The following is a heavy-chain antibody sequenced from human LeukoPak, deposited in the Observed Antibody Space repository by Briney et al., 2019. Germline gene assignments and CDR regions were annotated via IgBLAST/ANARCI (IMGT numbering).Heavy chain of an antibody. Sequence: PGGSLRLSCAASGFTFSSYAMHWVRQAPGKGLEWVAVISYDGSNKYSADSVKGRFTISRDNSKNTLYLQMNSLRAEDTAVYYCARDYQSGTFDYWGQGTLVTVSS. V-gene: IGHV3-30*04. J-gene: IGHJ4*02. CDR2: ISYDGSNK. CDR1: GFTFSSYA. CDR3: ARDYQSGTFDY. D-gene: IGHD6-25*01.